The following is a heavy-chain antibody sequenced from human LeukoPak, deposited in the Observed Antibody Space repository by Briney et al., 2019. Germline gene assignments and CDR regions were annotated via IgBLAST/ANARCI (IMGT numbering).Heavy chain of an antibody. CDR1: GFTFSSYG. D-gene: IGHD2-2*01. J-gene: IGHJ3*02. CDR2: IRYDGSNK. V-gene: IGHV3-30*02. CDR3: ARGHKYCSSTSCYSPI. Sequence: PGGSLRLSCAASGFTFSSYGMHWVRQAPGKGLEWVAFIRYDGSNKYYADSVKGRFTISRDNAKNSLYLQMNSLRAEDTAVYYCARGHKYCSSTSCYSPIWGQGTMVTVSS.